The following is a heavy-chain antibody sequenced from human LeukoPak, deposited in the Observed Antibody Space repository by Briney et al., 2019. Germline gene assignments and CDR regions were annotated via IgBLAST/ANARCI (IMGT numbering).Heavy chain of an antibody. CDR2: ISYDGSNK. Sequence: GGSLRISCAASGLTFSSYGIHGVGEAPGKLLACWAVISYDGSNKYYADSVKGRFTISRDNSKNTLYLQMNSLRAEDTAVYYCAKSAGAYDFWSGYSDGHFDYWGQGTLVIVSS. CDR1: GLTFSSYG. CDR3: AKSAGAYDFWSGYSDGHFDY. J-gene: IGHJ4*02. D-gene: IGHD3-3*01. V-gene: IGHV3-30*18.